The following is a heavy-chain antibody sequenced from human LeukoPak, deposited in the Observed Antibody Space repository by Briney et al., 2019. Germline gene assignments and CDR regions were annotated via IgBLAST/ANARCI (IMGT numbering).Heavy chain of an antibody. CDR3: ARGEVPAATDDRFDY. CDR2: IYPGDSDT. Sequence: GESLQISCKGSGYSFTSYWIGWVRQMPGKGLEWMGIIYPGDSDTRYSPSFQGQVTISADKSISTAYLQWSSLKASDTAMYYCARGEVPAATDDRFDYWGQGTLVTVSS. J-gene: IGHJ4*02. V-gene: IGHV5-51*01. D-gene: IGHD2-2*01. CDR1: GYSFTSYW.